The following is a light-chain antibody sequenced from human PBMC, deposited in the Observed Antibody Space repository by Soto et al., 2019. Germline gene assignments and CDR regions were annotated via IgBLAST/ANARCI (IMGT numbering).Light chain of an antibody. J-gene: IGKJ1*01. CDR3: QEYSAWWT. Sequence: EIVMTQSPATLSVSPGERATLSCRASQSVSSNLAWYQQKPGQAPRLLVYGASTRATGIPARFSGSGSGKEFTLTISSLQSEDSAVYYFQEYSAWWTFGQGTKVEIK. CDR1: QSVSSN. CDR2: GAS. V-gene: IGKV3-15*01.